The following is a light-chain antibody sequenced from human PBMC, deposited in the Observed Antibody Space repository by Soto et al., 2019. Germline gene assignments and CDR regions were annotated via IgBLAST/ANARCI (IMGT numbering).Light chain of an antibody. CDR2: ATY. CDR1: QSVSSSY. V-gene: IGKV3-20*01. Sequence: EIVLAQSPGTLSLSSGERATLSCRASQSVSSSYLAWYQQKPGQAPRLLVYATYSRATGIPDRFRGSGSGTDFTLTISRLEPEDLAVYYCQQYGNSSFTFGQGTKLEIK. J-gene: IGKJ2*01. CDR3: QQYGNSSFT.